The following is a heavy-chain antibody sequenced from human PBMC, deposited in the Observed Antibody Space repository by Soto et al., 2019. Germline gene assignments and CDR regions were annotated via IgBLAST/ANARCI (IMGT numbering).Heavy chain of an antibody. CDR1: GFTFSSYG. J-gene: IGHJ4*02. CDR2: IWYDGSNK. V-gene: IGHV3-33*01. D-gene: IGHD4-17*01. Sequence: QVQLVESGGGVVQPGRSLRLSCAASGFTFSSYGMHWVRQAPGKGLEWVAVIWYDGSNKYYADSVKGRFTISRDNXKNTLYLQMNSLRAEDTAVYYCAREFLAATTAFDHWGQGTLVTVSS. CDR3: AREFLAATTAFDH.